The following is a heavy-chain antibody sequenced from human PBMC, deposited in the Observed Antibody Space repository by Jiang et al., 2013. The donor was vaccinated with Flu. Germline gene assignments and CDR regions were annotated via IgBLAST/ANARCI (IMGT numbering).Heavy chain of an antibody. J-gene: IGHJ6*02. CDR2: TYYRSKWYN. CDR3: ARGRLWFGELSSYGMDV. CDR1: GDSVSSNSAA. Sequence: QTLSLTCAISGDSVSSNSAAWNWIRQSPSRGLEWLGRTYYRSKWYNDYAVSVKSRITINPDTSKNQFSLQLNSVTPEDTAVYYCARGRLWFGELSSYGMDVWGQGTTVTVSS. V-gene: IGHV6-1*01. D-gene: IGHD3-10*01.